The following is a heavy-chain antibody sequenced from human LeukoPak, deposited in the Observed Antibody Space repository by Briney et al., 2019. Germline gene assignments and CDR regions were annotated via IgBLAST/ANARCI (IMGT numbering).Heavy chain of an antibody. V-gene: IGHV1-69*04. CDR1: GGTFSSYA. D-gene: IGHD3-22*01. CDR2: IIPILGIA. J-gene: IGHJ6*02. Sequence: GSSVKVSCEASGGTFSSYAISWVRQAPGQGLEWMGRIIPILGIANYAQKFQGRVTITADKSTSTAYMELSSLRSEDTAVYYCARAYYDSSGYYRTLNYYYYGMDVWGQGTTVTVSS. CDR3: ARAYYDSSGYYRTLNYYYYGMDV.